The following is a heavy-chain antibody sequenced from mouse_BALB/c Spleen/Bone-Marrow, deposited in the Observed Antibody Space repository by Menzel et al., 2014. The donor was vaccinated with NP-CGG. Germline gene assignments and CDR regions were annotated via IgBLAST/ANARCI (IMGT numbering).Heavy chain of an antibody. CDR3: ARGLRGYAMDY. CDR2: ISIGGGST. D-gene: IGHD2-4*01. V-gene: IGHV5-12-2*01. Sequence: EVKLVESGGGLVQPGGSLKLSCAASGFTFSSYTMSWVRQTPEKRLEWVAYISIGGGSTYYPDTVKGRFTISRDNDKNTLYLQMSSLKSEDTAMYYCARGLRGYAMDYWGQGTSVTVSS. J-gene: IGHJ4*01. CDR1: GFTFSSYT.